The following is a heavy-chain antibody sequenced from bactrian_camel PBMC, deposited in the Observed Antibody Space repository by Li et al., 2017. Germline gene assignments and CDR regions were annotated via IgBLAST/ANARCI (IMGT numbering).Heavy chain of an antibody. Sequence: HVQLVESGGGSVQPGGSLRLSCAASRYMCDNGCMGWFRQAPGKEREGVATIDTDGSTRYADSVKGRFTLSKDNAKNTLYLQMNSLKPEDSAMYYCAADLARYCGAFSGFFARASWGQGTQVTVS. V-gene: IGHV3S53*01. CDR2: IDTDGST. CDR1: RYMCDNGC. D-gene: IGHD2*01. J-gene: IGHJ4*01. CDR3: AADLARYCGAFSGFFARAS.